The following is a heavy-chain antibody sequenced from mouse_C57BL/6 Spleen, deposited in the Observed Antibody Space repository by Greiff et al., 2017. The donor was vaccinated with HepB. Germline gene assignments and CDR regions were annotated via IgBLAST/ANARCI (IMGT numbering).Heavy chain of an antibody. V-gene: IGHV1-7*01. Sequence: VKLMESGAELAKPGASVKLSCKASGFTFTSYWMHWVKQRPGQGLDWIGYINPSSGYTKYNQKFKDKATLTADKSSSTAYMQMSSLTYEDSAVLSWARKAYGNSWYFDVWGTGTTVTVSS. D-gene: IGHD2-1*01. CDR2: INPSSGYT. CDR1: GFTFTSYW. CDR3: ARKAYGNSWYFDV. J-gene: IGHJ1*03.